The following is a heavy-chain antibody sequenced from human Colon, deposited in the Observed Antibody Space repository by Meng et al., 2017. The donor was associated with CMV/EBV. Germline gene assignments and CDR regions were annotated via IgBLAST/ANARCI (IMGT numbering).Heavy chain of an antibody. CDR3: AKVVIIVSGYYYYGMDV. V-gene: IGHV3-30*02. CDR1: GFTFSSYG. Sequence: SCAASGFTFSSYGMHWVRQAPGKGLEWVAFIRYDGSNKYYADSVKGRFTISRDNSKNTLYLQMNSLRAEDTAVYYCAKVVIIVSGYYYYGMDVWGQGTTVTVSS. CDR2: IRYDGSNK. J-gene: IGHJ6*02. D-gene: IGHD3-3*01.